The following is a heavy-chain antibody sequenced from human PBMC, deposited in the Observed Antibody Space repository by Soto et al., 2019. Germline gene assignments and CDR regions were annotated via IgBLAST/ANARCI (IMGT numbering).Heavy chain of an antibody. D-gene: IGHD3-22*01. CDR1: GYTFTSYG. CDR3: ARGPAFMIVVPGLAPELDY. V-gene: IGHV1-18*01. CDR2: ISAYNGNT. J-gene: IGHJ4*02. Sequence: ASVKVSCKASGYTFTSYGISWVQQAPGQGLEWMGWISAYNGNTNYAQKLQGRVTMTTDTSTSTAYMELRSLRSDDTAVYYCARGPAFMIVVPGLAPELDYWGQGTLVTVSS.